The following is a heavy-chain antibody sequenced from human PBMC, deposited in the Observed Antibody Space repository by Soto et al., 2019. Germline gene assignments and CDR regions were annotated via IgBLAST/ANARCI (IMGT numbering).Heavy chain of an antibody. J-gene: IGHJ4*01. D-gene: IGHD3-3*01. CDR2: IRYDGSHE. Sequence: QVPLLESGGGVVQPGTSLRLSCAASGIIFRGYGMHWVRQAPGKGLEWVAVIRYDGSHEYYADAVKGRFTISRDNSKNTLYLQMNSLRAEETAVYYGARYGVRAPVLVGHFDYWGPGNLVNVFS. V-gene: IGHV3-33*01. CDR3: ARYGVRAPVLVGHFDY. CDR1: GIIFRGYG.